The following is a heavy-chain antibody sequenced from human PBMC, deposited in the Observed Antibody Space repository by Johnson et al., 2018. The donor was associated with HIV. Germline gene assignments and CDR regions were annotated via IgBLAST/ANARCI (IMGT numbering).Heavy chain of an antibody. V-gene: IGHV3-30*03. D-gene: IGHD2-2*01. CDR1: GFTFSTYG. Sequence: QVQLVESGGGVVQPGRSLRLSCAASGFTFSTYGMHWVRQAPGTGLEWVAVISYDGSNKYYVDSVKGRFTISRDNAKNSLFLQMHSLRAEDTAVYHCARGRIPETIAIDIWGQGTMVTVSS. CDR2: ISYDGSNK. J-gene: IGHJ3*02. CDR3: ARGRIPETIAIDI.